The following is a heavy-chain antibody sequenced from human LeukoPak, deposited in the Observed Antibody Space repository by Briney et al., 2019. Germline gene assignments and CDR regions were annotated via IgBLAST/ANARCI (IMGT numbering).Heavy chain of an antibody. CDR3: AKDPYGSGSYFDY. V-gene: IGHV3-23*01. J-gene: IGHJ4*02. CDR2: ISGSGGST. Sequence: GGTLRLSCAASGFTFRNYGMSWVRQAPGKGLEWVSAISGSGGSTYNADSVKGRFTISRDNSKNTLYLQMNSLRAEDTAVYYCAKDPYGSGSYFDYWGQGTLVTVSS. D-gene: IGHD3-10*01. CDR1: GFTFRNYG.